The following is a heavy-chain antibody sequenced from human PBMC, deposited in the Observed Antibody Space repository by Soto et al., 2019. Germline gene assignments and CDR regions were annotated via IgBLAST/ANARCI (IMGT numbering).Heavy chain of an antibody. Sequence: QLQLQESGPGLVKPSETLSLTCTVSGGSISSSSYYWGWIRQPPGKGLEWIGSIYYSGSTYYNPSLKSRVTISVDTSKNQFSLKLSSVTAADTAVYYCARRGVAATHPYFYYMDVWGKGTTVTVSS. D-gene: IGHD2-15*01. V-gene: IGHV4-39*01. J-gene: IGHJ6*03. CDR2: IYYSGST. CDR3: ARRGVAATHPYFYYMDV. CDR1: GGSISSSSYY.